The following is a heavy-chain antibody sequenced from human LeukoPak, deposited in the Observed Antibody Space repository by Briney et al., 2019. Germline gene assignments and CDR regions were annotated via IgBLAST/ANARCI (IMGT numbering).Heavy chain of an antibody. D-gene: IGHD6-19*01. Sequence: GASVKVSCKASGYTFTSYDINWVRQATGQGLEWMGWMNPNSGNTGYAQKFQGRVTMTRNTSISTAYMELSSLRSEGTAVYYCARVAVSSGWPTYYYYGMDVWGQGTTVTVSS. CDR1: GYTFTSYD. CDR2: MNPNSGNT. CDR3: ARVAVSSGWPTYYYYGMDV. J-gene: IGHJ6*02. V-gene: IGHV1-8*01.